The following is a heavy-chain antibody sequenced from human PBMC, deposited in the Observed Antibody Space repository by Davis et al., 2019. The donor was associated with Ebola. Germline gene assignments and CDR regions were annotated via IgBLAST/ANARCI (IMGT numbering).Heavy chain of an antibody. J-gene: IGHJ4*02. CDR3: AKVGYYVGSDYFVPPVYYPVGS. CDR1: GFAFGNYA. V-gene: IGHV3-23*01. Sequence: GESLKISCAASGFAFGNYAMTWVRQAPGKGLEWVSSISGRGDNTYYADSVKGRFTISRDNSKNTLYLQMRSLSAEDTAVYYCAKVGYYVGSDYFVPPVYYPVGSWGQGTLVTVTS. CDR2: ISGRGDNT. D-gene: IGHD3-22*01.